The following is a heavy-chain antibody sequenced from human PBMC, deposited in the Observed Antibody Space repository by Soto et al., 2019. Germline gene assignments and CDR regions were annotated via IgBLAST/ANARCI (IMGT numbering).Heavy chain of an antibody. Sequence: GGSLRLSCAASGFTFSSYGMHWVRQAPGKGLEWVAVIWYDGSNKYYADSVKGRFTISRDNSKNTLYLQMNSLRAEDTAVYYCARSKRQWLVNAEYFQHWGQGTLVTVSS. V-gene: IGHV3-33*01. CDR1: GFTFSSYG. J-gene: IGHJ1*01. CDR2: IWYDGSNK. CDR3: ARSKRQWLVNAEYFQH. D-gene: IGHD6-19*01.